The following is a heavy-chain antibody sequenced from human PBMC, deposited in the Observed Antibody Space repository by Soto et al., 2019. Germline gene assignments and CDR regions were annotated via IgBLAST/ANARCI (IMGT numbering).Heavy chain of an antibody. CDR1: GGTSRNYV. V-gene: IGHV1-69*05. CDR2: IIPSFGTP. J-gene: IGHJ6*02. Sequence: ASVKVSCKDSGGTSRNYVISWVRQAPGQGLEWMGGIIPSFGTPTYAQKFQGRVTITRDTSASTAYMELSSLRSEDTAVYYCASSYYGSGNPKDYYYGMDVWGQGTTVTVSS. D-gene: IGHD3-10*01. CDR3: ASSYYGSGNPKDYYYGMDV.